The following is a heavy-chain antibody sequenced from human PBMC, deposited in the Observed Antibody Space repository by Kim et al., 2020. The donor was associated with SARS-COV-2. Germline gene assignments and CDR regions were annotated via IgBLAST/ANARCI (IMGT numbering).Heavy chain of an antibody. J-gene: IGHJ4*02. V-gene: IGHV3-48*02. D-gene: IGHD6-19*01. Sequence: YANSVKGRFTNSRENAKHSLYLQMNSLGDEDTAVYYCAREREQWLVYFDYWGQGTLVTVSS. CDR3: AREREQWLVYFDY.